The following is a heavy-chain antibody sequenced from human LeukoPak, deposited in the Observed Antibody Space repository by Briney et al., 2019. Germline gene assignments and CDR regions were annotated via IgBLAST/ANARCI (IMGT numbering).Heavy chain of an antibody. Sequence: SETLSLTCTVSGGSISSSSYYWAWIRQPPGTGLEWIGYIYYSGSTNYNPSLKSRVTISLDMPKNQFSLKLSSVTAADTAVYYCARHKEGYLVWGQGTLVTVSS. CDR2: IYYSGST. J-gene: IGHJ4*02. CDR3: ARHKEGYLV. D-gene: IGHD5-24*01. CDR1: GGSISSSSYY. V-gene: IGHV4-61*05.